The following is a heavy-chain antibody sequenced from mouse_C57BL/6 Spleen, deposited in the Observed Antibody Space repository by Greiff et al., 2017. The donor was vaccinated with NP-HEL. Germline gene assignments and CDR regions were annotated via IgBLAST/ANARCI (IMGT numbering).Heavy chain of an antibody. CDR2: IYPGDGDT. CDR1: GYAFSSYW. CDR3: ARWGEYGSSYYFDY. J-gene: IGHJ2*01. V-gene: IGHV1-80*01. Sequence: QVQLQQSGAELVKPGASVKISCKASGYAFSSYWMNWVKQRPGKGLEWIGQIYPGDGDTNYNGKFKGKATLTADKSSSTAYMQLSRLTSEDSAVYFCARWGEYGSSYYFDYWGQGTTLTVSS. D-gene: IGHD1-1*01.